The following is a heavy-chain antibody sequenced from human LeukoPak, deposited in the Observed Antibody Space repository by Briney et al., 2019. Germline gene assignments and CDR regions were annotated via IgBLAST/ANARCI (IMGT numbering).Heavy chain of an antibody. Sequence: ASVKVSCKASRYTFTSYYMHWGRQAPGQGLEWMGLINPTGGGTTYAQKFQGRVTVTRDTSTSTVYMELSSLRSEDTAVYYCARTWSDAFDIWGQGTMVTVSS. CDR1: RYTFTSYY. D-gene: IGHD2-8*02. CDR2: INPTGGGT. V-gene: IGHV1-46*01. J-gene: IGHJ3*02. CDR3: ARTWSDAFDI.